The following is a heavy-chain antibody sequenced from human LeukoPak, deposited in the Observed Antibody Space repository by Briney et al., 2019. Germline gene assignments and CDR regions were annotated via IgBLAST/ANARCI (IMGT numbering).Heavy chain of an antibody. V-gene: IGHV3-30-3*01. CDR1: GFTFSSYA. CDR2: ISYDGSNK. CDR3: ARGAQTAPADYYYYGMDV. J-gene: IGHJ6*02. D-gene: IGHD4/OR15-4a*01. Sequence: GGSLRLSCAASGFTFSSYAMHWVRQAPGKGLEWVAVISYDGSNKYYADSVKGRFTISRDNSKNTLYLQMNSQRAEDTAVYYCARGAQTAPADYYYYGMDVWGQGTTVTVSS.